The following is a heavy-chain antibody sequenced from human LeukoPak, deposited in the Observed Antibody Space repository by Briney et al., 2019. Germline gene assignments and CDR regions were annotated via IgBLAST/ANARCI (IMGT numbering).Heavy chain of an antibody. V-gene: IGHV1-18*01. CDR3: AREQRNYYDSTGYMY. J-gene: IGHJ4*02. D-gene: IGHD3-22*01. Sequence: ASVKVSCKPSGYTFTSYGISWVRQAPGQGLERMGWISAYNGNTKYAQKFQGRVTMTTDTSTSTVYMELRSLRSDDTAVYYCAREQRNYYDSTGYMYWGQGTLVTVSS. CDR1: GYTFTSYG. CDR2: ISAYNGNT.